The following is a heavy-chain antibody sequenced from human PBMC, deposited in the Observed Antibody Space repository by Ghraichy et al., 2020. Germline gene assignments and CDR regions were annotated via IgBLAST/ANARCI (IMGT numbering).Heavy chain of an antibody. J-gene: IGHJ6*02. CDR2: INHSGSS. CDR3: ARATIGDGMDV. Sequence: ESLNISCAVYGGSFSDYYWTWIRQPPGKGLEWIGEINHSGSSQYNPSLKSRVTISVNTSKKQFSLELTSVTAADTALYYCARATIGDGMDVLGRGTTVTVSS. CDR1: GGSFSDYY. D-gene: IGHD3-16*01. V-gene: IGHV4-34*01.